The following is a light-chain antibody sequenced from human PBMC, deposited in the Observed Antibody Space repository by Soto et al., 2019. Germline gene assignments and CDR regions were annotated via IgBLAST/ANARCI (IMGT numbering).Light chain of an antibody. CDR1: SSDVGDYNR. CDR3: SSYTTSITYV. CDR2: DVS. J-gene: IGLJ1*01. Sequence: QSALTQPPSVSGSPGQSVAISCTGTSSDVGDYNRVSWYQQPPGTAPKLMIYDVSNRPSGIPDRFSGSKSGNAASLTISGLQAEDEADYYCSSYTTSITYVFGTGTKVTVL. V-gene: IGLV2-18*02.